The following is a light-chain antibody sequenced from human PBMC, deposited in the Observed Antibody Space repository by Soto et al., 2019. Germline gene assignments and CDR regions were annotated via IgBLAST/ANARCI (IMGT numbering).Light chain of an antibody. Sequence: EIVLTQSPGTLSLSPGERGTLSCRASQSVSSNFLAWYQHKPGQAPRLLIFDASTRATGIPDRFTGRGSGTDFTLTISRLEPEDFAVYYCQFYGDPPKTFGQGTKVDI. CDR1: QSVSSNF. CDR2: DAS. V-gene: IGKV3-20*01. CDR3: QFYGDPPKT. J-gene: IGKJ1*01.